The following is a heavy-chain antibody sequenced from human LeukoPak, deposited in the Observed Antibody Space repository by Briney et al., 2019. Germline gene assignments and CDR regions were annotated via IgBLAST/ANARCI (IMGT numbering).Heavy chain of an antibody. V-gene: IGHV3-21*01. CDR2: ISRSSSYI. CDR1: GFTFSSYS. CDR3: ARGDLFFDY. D-gene: IGHD3/OR15-3a*01. J-gene: IGHJ4*02. Sequence: PGGSLSLSCAASGFTFSSYSMNWVRQAPGKGLEWVSSISRSSSYIYYADSVKGRFTSSRDNAKNSLYLQMNSLRAEDTAVYYCARGDLFFDYWGQGALVTVSS.